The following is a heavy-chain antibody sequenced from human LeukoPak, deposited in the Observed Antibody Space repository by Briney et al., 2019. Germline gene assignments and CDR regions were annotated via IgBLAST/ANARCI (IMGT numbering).Heavy chain of an antibody. CDR2: VNPNSGGT. Sequence: GASVKVSCKASGYTFTAYYIHWVRQAPGQGLEWMGWVNPNSGGTNYAQKFQGRVTMTRDTSISTAYMELSGLVSDDTAVFYCARDSKSARPFYYYFYGLDVWGQGTTVTVSS. CDR3: ARDSKSARPFYYYFYGLDV. D-gene: IGHD1-1*01. J-gene: IGHJ6*02. V-gene: IGHV1-2*02. CDR1: GYTFTAYY.